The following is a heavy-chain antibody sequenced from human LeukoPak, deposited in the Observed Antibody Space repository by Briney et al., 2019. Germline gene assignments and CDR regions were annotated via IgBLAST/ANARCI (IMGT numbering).Heavy chain of an antibody. J-gene: IGHJ4*02. CDR2: INPNSGGT. V-gene: IGHV1-2*02. D-gene: IGHD1-26*01. CDR1: GYTFTGYF. CDR3: ARDPASSGNYYDY. Sequence: ASVKVSCKASGYTFTGYFMHWVRQAPGQGLEWMGWINPNSGGTNYAQKFQGRVTMTTDTSATTAYMGLSRLRSDDTAVYYCARDPASSGNYYDYWGQGTLVSVSS.